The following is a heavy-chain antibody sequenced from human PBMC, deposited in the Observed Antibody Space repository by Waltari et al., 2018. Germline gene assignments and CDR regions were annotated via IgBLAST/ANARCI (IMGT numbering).Heavy chain of an antibody. CDR1: GYSFTSYW. D-gene: IGHD2-2*01. CDR2: IYPGHSDT. V-gene: IGHV5-51*01. Sequence: EVQLVPSGAEVKKPGESLKISCKGSGYSFTSYWIGWVRQMPGKGLEWMGIIYPGHSDTRYSPSFQGQVTISADKSISTAYLQWSSLKASDTAMYYCARHSVPAAYYYYYYMDVWGKGTTVTVSS. CDR3: ARHSVPAAYYYYYYMDV. J-gene: IGHJ6*03.